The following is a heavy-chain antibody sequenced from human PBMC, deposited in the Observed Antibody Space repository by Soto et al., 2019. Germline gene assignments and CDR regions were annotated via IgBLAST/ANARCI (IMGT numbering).Heavy chain of an antibody. CDR1: GFTFSRHG. Sequence: RLSCVASGFTFSRHGLSWVRQAPGKGLEWVSTINPSGDSTFYADSVKGRFTISRDNSKNTVYLQMNSLSVGDTAVYLCAKVDVSTAGSFDYWGQGALATVSS. CDR3: AKVDVSTAGSFDY. J-gene: IGHJ4*02. V-gene: IGHV3-23*01. CDR2: INPSGDST. D-gene: IGHD6-13*01.